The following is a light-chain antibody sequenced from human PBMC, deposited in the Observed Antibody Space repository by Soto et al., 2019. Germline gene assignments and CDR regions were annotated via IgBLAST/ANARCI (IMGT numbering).Light chain of an antibody. CDR2: GNN. J-gene: IGLJ1*01. V-gene: IGLV1-40*01. CDR3: QSYATGLSVLYV. CDR1: SSNIGAGYD. Sequence: QSVLTQPPSVSGAPGQRVTISCTGSSSNIGAGYDVHWYQQLPGTAPKLLIYGNNNRPSGVPDRFSGSKSGTSASLAVTGLQAEDEADNSCQSYATGLSVLYVFGTGTKLTVL.